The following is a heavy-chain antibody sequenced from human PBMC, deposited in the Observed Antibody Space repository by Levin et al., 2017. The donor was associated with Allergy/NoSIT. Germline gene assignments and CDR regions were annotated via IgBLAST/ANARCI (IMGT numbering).Heavy chain of an antibody. J-gene: IGHJ4*02. CDR3: ARADDYGDFPGY. D-gene: IGHD4-17*01. CDR1: GFSFSDHY. Sequence: QSGGSLRLSCAASGFSFSDHYMDWVRQAPGKGLEWVGRTRNKANSYTTEYAASVKGRFTISRDDSKNSLYLQMNSLKTEDTAVYYCARADDYGDFPGYWGQGTLVTVSS. CDR2: TRNKANSYTT. V-gene: IGHV3-72*01.